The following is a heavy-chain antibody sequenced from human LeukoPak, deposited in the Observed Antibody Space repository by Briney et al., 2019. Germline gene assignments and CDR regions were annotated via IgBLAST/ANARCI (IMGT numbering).Heavy chain of an antibody. Sequence: GASVKVSCKASGYTFTSYAMHWVRQTPGQRLEWMGWINAGNGNTKYSQKFQGRVTITRDTSASTAYMELSSLRSEDTAVYYCARGMDGSGGGDYWGQGTLVTVSS. D-gene: IGHD3-10*01. V-gene: IGHV1-3*01. CDR3: ARGMDGSGGGDY. CDR2: INAGNGNT. CDR1: GYTFTSYA. J-gene: IGHJ4*02.